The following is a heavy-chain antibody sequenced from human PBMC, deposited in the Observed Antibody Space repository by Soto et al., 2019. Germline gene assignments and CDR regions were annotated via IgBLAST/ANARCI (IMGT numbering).Heavy chain of an antibody. Sequence: SETLSLTCTVSGGYISSGDYYWSWIRQHPGKGLEWIGHIYYSGSTNYNPSLKSRVTISVDTSKNQFSLKLSSVTAADTAVYYCARVVPAAMHFYYYGMDVWGQGTTVTVSS. CDR1: GGYISSGDYY. D-gene: IGHD2-2*01. V-gene: IGHV4-30-4*08. CDR2: IYYSGST. CDR3: ARVVPAAMHFYYYGMDV. J-gene: IGHJ6*02.